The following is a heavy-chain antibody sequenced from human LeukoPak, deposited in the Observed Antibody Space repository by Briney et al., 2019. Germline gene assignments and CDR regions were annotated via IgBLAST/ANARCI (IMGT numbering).Heavy chain of an antibody. D-gene: IGHD1-14*01. V-gene: IGHV4-61*02. CDR1: GGSISSGSYY. J-gene: IGHJ4*02. CDR2: IYTSGST. Sequence: SETLSLTCTVCGGSISSGSYYWTWIRQPAGKGLEWIGRIYTSGSTNYNPSLKSRVTISADTSKNQFSLKLSSVTAADTAVYYCARDSPTNYFDYWGQGTLVTVSS. CDR3: ARDSPTNYFDY.